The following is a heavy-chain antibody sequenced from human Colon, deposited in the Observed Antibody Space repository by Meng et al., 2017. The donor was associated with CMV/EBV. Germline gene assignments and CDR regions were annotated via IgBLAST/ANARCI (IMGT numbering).Heavy chain of an antibody. D-gene: IGHD1-20*01. V-gene: IGHV1-2*02. Sequence: VKWGQAGAAVTKPGASLKVSCKASGYTLTGYYMHWVRQAPGQGLEWMGWINPNSGGTNHAQKFQGRVTMTRDTSISTAYMELSRLRSDDTAVYYCARAPYNWNDEGWFDPWGQGTLVTVSS. CDR3: ARAPYNWNDEGWFDP. CDR1: GYTLTGYY. CDR2: INPNSGGT. J-gene: IGHJ5*02.